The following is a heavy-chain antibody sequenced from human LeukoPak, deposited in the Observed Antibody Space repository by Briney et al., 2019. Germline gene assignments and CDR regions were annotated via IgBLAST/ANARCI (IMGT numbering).Heavy chain of an antibody. CDR1: GYTLTKLS. V-gene: IGHV1-24*01. D-gene: IGHD2-2*01. Sequence: ASVKVSCKVSGYTLTKLSMHWVRQAPGKGLEWMGGFDPEDGETIYAQKFQGRVTMTEDTSTDTAYMGLNSLRSDDTAVYYCATDPGEIVPAAKGPRGDYCYGMDVWGQGTTVTVSS. CDR2: FDPEDGET. J-gene: IGHJ6*02. CDR3: ATDPGEIVPAAKGPRGDYCYGMDV.